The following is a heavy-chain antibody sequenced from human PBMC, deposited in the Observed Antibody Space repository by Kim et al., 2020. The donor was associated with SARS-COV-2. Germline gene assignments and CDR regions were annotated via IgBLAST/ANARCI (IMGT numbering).Heavy chain of an antibody. V-gene: IGHV3-30*04. D-gene: IGHD3-3*01. CDR1: GFTFSSYA. CDR3: ARDLRGSGYYYYYYGMDV. Sequence: GGSLRLSCAASGFTFSSYAMHWVRQAPGKGLEWVAVISYDGSNKYYADSVKGRFTISRDNSKNTLYLQMNSLRAEDTAVDYCARDLRGSGYYYYYYGMDV. CDR2: ISYDGSNK. J-gene: IGHJ6*01.